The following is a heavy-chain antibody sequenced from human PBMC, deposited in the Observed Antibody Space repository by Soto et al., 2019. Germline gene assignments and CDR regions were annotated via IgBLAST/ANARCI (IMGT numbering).Heavy chain of an antibody. CDR1: GGSFSGYY. CDR3: ARGVLLWFGELRGFDY. V-gene: IGHV4-34*01. J-gene: IGHJ4*02. Sequence: QVQLQQWGAGLLKPSETLSLTCAVYGGSFSGYYWSWIRQPPGKGLEWIGEINHSGSTNYNPSLRSRVTISXXTXKXXFSLKLSSVTAADTAVYYCARGVLLWFGELRGFDYWGQGTLVTVSS. CDR2: INHSGST. D-gene: IGHD3-10*01.